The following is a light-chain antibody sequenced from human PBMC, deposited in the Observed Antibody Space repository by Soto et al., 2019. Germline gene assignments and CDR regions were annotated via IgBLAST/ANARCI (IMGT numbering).Light chain of an antibody. V-gene: IGKV3-15*01. J-gene: IGKJ2*01. CDR3: QQYNNWPPYT. CDR1: QSVSSD. Sequence: EIVMTQSPTTLSVSPGESVTLSCRASQSVSSDLAWYQQKPGQAPRLLIYGASTRATGIPARFSGSGSGTEFTLTISSLQSEDFAGYYCQQYNNWPPYTFGQGTKLEIK. CDR2: GAS.